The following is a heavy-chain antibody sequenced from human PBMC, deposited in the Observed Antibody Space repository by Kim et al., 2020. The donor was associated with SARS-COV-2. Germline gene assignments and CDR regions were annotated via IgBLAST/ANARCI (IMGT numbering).Heavy chain of an antibody. J-gene: IGHJ6*02. D-gene: IGHD3-10*01. CDR2: ITSSSNYI. V-gene: IGHV3-21*01. Sequence: GGSLRLSCAASGFTFSSYSINWVRQAPAKGLEWVSTITSSSNYIHYADSVKGRFTVSRDNANNSLYLQMDSLTVDDTAVYYCARVRGSGSSRSGMDVWGQGTTVTVAS. CDR3: ARVRGSGSSRSGMDV. CDR1: GFTFSSYS.